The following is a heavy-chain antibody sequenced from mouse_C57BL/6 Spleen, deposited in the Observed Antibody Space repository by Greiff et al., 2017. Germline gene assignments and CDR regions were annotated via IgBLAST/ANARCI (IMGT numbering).Heavy chain of an antibody. V-gene: IGHV1-80*01. D-gene: IGHD2-3*01. CDR1: GYGFSSYW. CDR3: ARGYDGYYQLDY. Sequence: VQLQQSGAELVKPGASVKISCKASGYGFSSYWMNWVKQRPGKGLEWIGQIYPGDGDTNYNGKFKGKATLTADKSSSTAYMQLSSLTSEDSAVYFCARGYDGYYQLDYWGQGTTLTVSS. J-gene: IGHJ2*01. CDR2: IYPGDGDT.